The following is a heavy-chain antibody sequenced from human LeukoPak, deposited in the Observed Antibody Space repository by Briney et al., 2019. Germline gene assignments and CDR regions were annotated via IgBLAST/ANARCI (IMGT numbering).Heavy chain of an antibody. CDR3: AKGGRYCGGDCYSAH. V-gene: IGHV3-23*01. CDR1: GFTFSSYA. D-gene: IGHD2-21*02. CDR2: ISGSGGST. J-gene: IGHJ4*02. Sequence: PGGSLRLSCAASGFTFSSYAMSWVRQAPGKGLEWVSAISGSGGSTYYADCVKGRFTISRDNSKNTLYLQMNSLRAEDTAVYYCAKGGRYCGGDCYSAHWGQGTLVTVSS.